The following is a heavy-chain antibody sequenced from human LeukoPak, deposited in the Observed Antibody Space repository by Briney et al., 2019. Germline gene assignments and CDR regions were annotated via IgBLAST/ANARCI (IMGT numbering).Heavy chain of an antibody. Sequence: GGSLRLSCAASGFTFSSYGIHWVRQAPGKGLEWVAVIWYDGSNKYYADSVKGRFTISRDNCKNTLYLQMNSLRAEDTAVYYCARSPISSWGIDYWGQGTLVTVSS. J-gene: IGHJ4*02. D-gene: IGHD6-13*01. V-gene: IGHV3-33*01. CDR2: IWYDGSNK. CDR3: ARSPISSWGIDY. CDR1: GFTFSSYG.